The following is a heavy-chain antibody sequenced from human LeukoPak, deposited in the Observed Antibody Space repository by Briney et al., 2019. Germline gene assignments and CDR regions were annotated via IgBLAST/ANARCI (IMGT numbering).Heavy chain of an antibody. J-gene: IGHJ5*02. CDR2: MNPNSGNT. Sequence: ASVKVSCKASGNTFTSDDLNWVRQVTGQGLEWMGWMNPNSGNTGYAQKFQGRVIMTRSASISTAYMDLSSLTSEDTAVYYCATGLYSRWFDPWGQGTLVTVTS. V-gene: IGHV1-8*01. CDR3: ATGLYSRWFDP. D-gene: IGHD1-26*01. CDR1: GNTFTSDD.